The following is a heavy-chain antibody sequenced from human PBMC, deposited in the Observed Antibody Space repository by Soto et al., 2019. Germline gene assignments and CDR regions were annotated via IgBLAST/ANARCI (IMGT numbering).Heavy chain of an antibody. CDR1: GYTFTGYY. CDR3: ARVTACAYYYYCMDV. V-gene: IGHV1-2*02. J-gene: IGHJ6*02. CDR2: INPNSGGT. D-gene: IGHD5-18*01. Sequence: ASVKVSCKASGYTFTGYYMHWVRQAPGQGLEWMGWINPNSGGTNYAQKFQGRVTMTRDTSISTAYMELSRLRSDDTAVYYCARVTACAYYYYCMDVWGQGTTITVSS.